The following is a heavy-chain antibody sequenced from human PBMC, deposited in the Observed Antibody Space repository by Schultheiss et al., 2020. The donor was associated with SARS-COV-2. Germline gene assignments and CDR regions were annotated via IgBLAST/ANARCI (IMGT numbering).Heavy chain of an antibody. CDR1: GGSISSYY. CDR3: ARQRYNWNDDGMDV. Sequence: SETLSLTCTVSGGSISSYYWSWIRQPPGKGLEWIGYIYYSGSTNYNPSLKSRVTMSVDTSKNQFSLKLSSVTAADTAVYYCARQRYNWNDDGMDVWGQGTTVTVFS. J-gene: IGHJ6*02. CDR2: IYYSGST. D-gene: IGHD1-1*01. V-gene: IGHV4-59*08.